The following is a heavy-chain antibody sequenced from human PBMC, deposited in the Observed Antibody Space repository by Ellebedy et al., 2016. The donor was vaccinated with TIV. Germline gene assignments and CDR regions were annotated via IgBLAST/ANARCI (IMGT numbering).Heavy chain of an antibody. Sequence: GGSLRLSCAASGFTFTSYWMHWVRQAPGKELVWVSRIKGDGSSAGYADSVKGRFTISRDNAKNSLYLQMSSLTAEDTAIYYCSYSLHSSAYCWGQGTLVTVSS. CDR3: SYSLHSSAYC. D-gene: IGHD6-19*01. V-gene: IGHV3-74*01. CDR2: IKGDGSSA. J-gene: IGHJ4*02. CDR1: GFTFTSYW.